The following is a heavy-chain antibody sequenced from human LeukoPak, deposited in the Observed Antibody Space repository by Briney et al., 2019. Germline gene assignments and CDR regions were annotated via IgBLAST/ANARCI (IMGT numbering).Heavy chain of an antibody. V-gene: IGHV3-30*18. CDR1: GFTFSSYG. J-gene: IGHJ4*02. CDR2: ISYDGSNK. CDR3: AKDFNSAVDY. D-gene: IGHD4-11*01. Sequence: GGSLRLSCAASGFTFSSYGMHWVRQAPGKGLEWVAVISYDGSNKYYAGSVKGRFTISRDNSKNTLYLQMNSLRAEDTAVYYCAKDFNSAVDYWGQGTLVTVSS.